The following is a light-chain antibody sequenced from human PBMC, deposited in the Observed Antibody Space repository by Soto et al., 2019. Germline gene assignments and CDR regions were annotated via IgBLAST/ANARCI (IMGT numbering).Light chain of an antibody. J-gene: IGKJ1*01. CDR3: QQYGSSPWT. Sequence: EIVLTQSPDTLSLSPGERATLSCRAKQSISNSYIAWYQQKPGQAPRLLIYGAASRATGIPDRFSGSGSGTDFALTISRLEPEDFAVFYCQQYGSSPWTFGQGTKVEIK. CDR2: GAA. CDR1: QSISNSY. V-gene: IGKV3-20*01.